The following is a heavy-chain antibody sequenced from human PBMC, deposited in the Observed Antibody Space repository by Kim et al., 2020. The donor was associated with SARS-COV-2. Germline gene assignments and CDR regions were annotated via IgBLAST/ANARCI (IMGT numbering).Heavy chain of an antibody. CDR3: ARGYGYDRPGARRTDY. CDR2: IYYSGST. J-gene: IGHJ4*02. CDR1: GGSISSGGYY. Sequence: SETLSLTCTVSGGSISSGGYYWSWIRQHPGKGLEWIGYIYYSGSTYYNPSLKSRVTISVDTSKNQFSLKLSSVTAADTAVYYCARGYGYDRPGARRTDYWGQGTLVTVSS. V-gene: IGHV4-31*03. D-gene: IGHD5-12*01.